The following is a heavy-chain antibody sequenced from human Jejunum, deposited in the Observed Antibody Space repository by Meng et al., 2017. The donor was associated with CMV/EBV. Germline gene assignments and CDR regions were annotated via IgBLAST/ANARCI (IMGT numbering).Heavy chain of an antibody. CDR1: A. V-gene: IGHV1-69*01. Sequence: AVSWVRVAPGQGLEWMGAILPMFGTAKYAQKFQGRVTISADESTSTAYMELSSLRSEDTAVYFCARDVRGSGRLDHYYGMDVWGQGTTVTVSS. CDR3: ARDVRGSGRLDHYYGMDV. D-gene: IGHD5-12*01. CDR2: ILPMFGTA. J-gene: IGHJ6*02.